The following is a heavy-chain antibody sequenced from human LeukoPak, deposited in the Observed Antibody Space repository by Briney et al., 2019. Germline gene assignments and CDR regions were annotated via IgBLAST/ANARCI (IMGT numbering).Heavy chain of an antibody. CDR1: GFTFSSYG. CDR3: AKDWSVFLEQQLASLIFDY. J-gene: IGHJ4*02. Sequence: PGGSLRLPCAASGFTFSSYGMHWVRQAPGKGLEWVAFIRYDGSNKYYADSVKGRFTISRDNSKNTLYLQMNSLRAEDTAVYYCAKDWSVFLEQQLASLIFDYWGQGTLVTVSS. V-gene: IGHV3-30*02. CDR2: IRYDGSNK. D-gene: IGHD6-13*01.